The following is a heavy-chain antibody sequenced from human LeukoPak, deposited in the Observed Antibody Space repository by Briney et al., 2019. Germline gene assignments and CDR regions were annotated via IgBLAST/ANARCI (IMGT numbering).Heavy chain of an antibody. J-gene: IGHJ4*02. D-gene: IGHD3-10*01. Sequence: GGSLRLSCAASGFTVSSNYMSWVRQAPGEGLEWVSAIYSGGSTYYADSVKGRFTISRDNSKNTLYLQMNSLRAEDTAVYYCARDLSRFGEFIPFWGQGTLVTVSS. CDR2: IYSGGST. CDR1: GFTVSSNY. CDR3: ARDLSRFGEFIPF. V-gene: IGHV3-66*01.